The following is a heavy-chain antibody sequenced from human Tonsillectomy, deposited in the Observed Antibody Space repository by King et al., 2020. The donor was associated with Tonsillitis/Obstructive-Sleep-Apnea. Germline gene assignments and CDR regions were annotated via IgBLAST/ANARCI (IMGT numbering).Heavy chain of an antibody. J-gene: IGHJ4*02. V-gene: IGHV3-15*01. CDR3: LTAPGI. Sequence: VQLVESGGGLVKTGGSLRLSCAVSGFTFSNVWMNWVRQAPGKGLEWVGHIKSKTDGGTTDYAAPVKGRFTISRDDSKNTLYMEMNSLKTEDTAVYYCLTAPGIWGQGTLVTVSP. D-gene: IGHD6-13*01. CDR1: GFTFSNVW. CDR2: IKSKTDGGTT.